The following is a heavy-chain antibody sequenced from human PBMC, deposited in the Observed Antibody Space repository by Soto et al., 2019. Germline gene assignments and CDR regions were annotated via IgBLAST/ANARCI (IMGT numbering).Heavy chain of an antibody. J-gene: IGHJ4*02. V-gene: IGHV3-33*01. CDR2: IWYDGSNK. Sequence: HVQLVESGGGVVQPGRSLRLSCAASGFTFCNYGMHWVRQAPGKGLEWVAVIWYDGSNKYYADSVKGRFTISRDNSKNTLYMQMNSLRAEDTAVYYCASQFGGMSTVATSGVIFDYWGQGTLVTVSS. CDR3: ASQFGGMSTVATSGVIFDY. CDR1: GFTFCNYG. D-gene: IGHD4-4*01.